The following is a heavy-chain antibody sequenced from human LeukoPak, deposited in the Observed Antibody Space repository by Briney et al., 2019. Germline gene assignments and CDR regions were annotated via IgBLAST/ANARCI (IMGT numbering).Heavy chain of an antibody. Sequence: ASVKVSCKASGGTFSSYAISWVRQAPGQGLEGMGIINPSGGSTSYAQKFQGRVTMTRDTSTSTVYMELNSLKTEDTAVYYCTTELHDYVWGSYRSLDYWGQGTLVTVSS. CDR1: GGTFSSYA. CDR2: INPSGGST. V-gene: IGHV1-46*01. J-gene: IGHJ4*02. CDR3: TTELHDYVWGSYRSLDY. D-gene: IGHD3-16*02.